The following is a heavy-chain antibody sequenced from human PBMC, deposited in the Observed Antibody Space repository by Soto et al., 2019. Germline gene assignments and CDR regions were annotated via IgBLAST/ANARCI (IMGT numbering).Heavy chain of an antibody. D-gene: IGHD2-2*01. CDR1: GYSFRDYI. J-gene: IGHJ6*02. CDR3: AREDRDRETGLVPAAIDGMDV. CDR2: VAPYNGNT. V-gene: IGHV1-18*01. Sequence: ASVKVSCKASGYSFRDYIISWVRQAPGQGLEWLGWVAPYNGNTKNVQKVQGRVTITADESTSTAYMELSSLRSDDTAVYYCAREDRDRETGLVPAAIDGMDVWGQGTTVTVSS.